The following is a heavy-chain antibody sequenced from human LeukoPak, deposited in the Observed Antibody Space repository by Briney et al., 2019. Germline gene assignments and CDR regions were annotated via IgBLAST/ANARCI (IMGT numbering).Heavy chain of an antibody. CDR3: ARWPAGGGIAAAGTSFSY. V-gene: IGHV4-39*01. D-gene: IGHD6-13*01. Sequence: KPSETLSLTCTVSGGSISSSYSYWGWIRQPPGKGLEWIGNIYYSGSTYYNPSLKSRVTISVDTSKNQFSLKLSSVTAADTAVYYCARWPAGGGIAAAGTSFSYWGQGTLVTVSS. CDR1: GGSISSSYSY. J-gene: IGHJ4*02. CDR2: IYYSGST.